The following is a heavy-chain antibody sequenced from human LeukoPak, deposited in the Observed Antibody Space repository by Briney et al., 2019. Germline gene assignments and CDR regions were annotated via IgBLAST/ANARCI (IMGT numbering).Heavy chain of an antibody. CDR2: IHYSGST. CDR1: GGSISSYY. D-gene: IGHD3-10*01. V-gene: IGHV4-59*08. Sequence: SETLSLTCTVSGGSISSYYWSWIRQPPGKGLEWIGYIHYSGSTNYNPSLKSRVIVSVDTSKNQFSLKLSSVTAADTAVYYCARAGSYGSGAHFDYWGQGTLVTVSS. J-gene: IGHJ4*02. CDR3: ARAGSYGSGAHFDY.